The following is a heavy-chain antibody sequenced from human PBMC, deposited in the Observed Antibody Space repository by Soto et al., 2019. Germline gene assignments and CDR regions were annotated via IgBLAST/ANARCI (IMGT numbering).Heavy chain of an antibody. CDR1: GFTFSNYW. CDR2: INSDGRSR. J-gene: IGHJ4*02. V-gene: IGHV3-74*01. Sequence: GGSLRLSCASSGFTFSNYWMHWVRQAPGKGLVWVSRINSDGRSRNYADSVKGRFTISRDNAKNSLYLQMNSLRAEDTAVYYCARDISNGWSIDYWGQGTLVTVSS. CDR3: ARDISNGWSIDY. D-gene: IGHD6-19*01.